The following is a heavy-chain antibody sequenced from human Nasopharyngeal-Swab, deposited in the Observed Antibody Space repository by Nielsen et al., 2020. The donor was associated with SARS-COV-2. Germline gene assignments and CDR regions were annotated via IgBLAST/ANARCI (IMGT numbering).Heavy chain of an antibody. CDR3: ARVPCTSTSCYYRHAFDI. CDR1: GFTFSSYS. D-gene: IGHD2-2*01. CDR2: ISSSSSYI. Sequence: GESLKISCAASGFTFSSYSMNWVRQAPGKGLEWVSSISSSSSYIYYADSVKGRFTISRDNAKNSLYLQMNSLRAEDTAVYYYARVPCTSTSCYYRHAFDIWGQGTKVIVSS. J-gene: IGHJ3*02. V-gene: IGHV3-21*01.